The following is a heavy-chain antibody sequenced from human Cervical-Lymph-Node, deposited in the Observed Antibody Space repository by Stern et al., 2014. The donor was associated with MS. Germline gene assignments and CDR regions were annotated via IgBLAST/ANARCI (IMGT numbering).Heavy chain of an antibody. CDR3: AADSSASGYYYYYGMDV. CDR1: GFTFTSSA. D-gene: IGHD3-22*01. Sequence: QLVQSGPEVKKPGTSVKVSCKASGFTFTSSAVQWVRQARGQRLEGIGGIVVGSGNTNYAQKFQERVTITRDMSTSTAYMEVSSLRSEDTAVYYCAADSSASGYYYYYGMDVWGQGTTVTVSS. J-gene: IGHJ6*02. V-gene: IGHV1-58*01. CDR2: IVVGSGNT.